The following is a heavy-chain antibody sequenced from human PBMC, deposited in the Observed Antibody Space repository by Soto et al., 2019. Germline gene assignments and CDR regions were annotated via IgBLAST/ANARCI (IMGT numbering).Heavy chain of an antibody. CDR1: GFTFNKYS. CDR3: ARDLMPNDRGLGDLAY. J-gene: IGHJ4*02. D-gene: IGHD3-22*01. CDR2: ITSKTGDQ. V-gene: IGHV3-21*02. Sequence: EVRLVESGGGLVKPGGSLRLSCAASGFTFNKYSMNWVRQAPGKGLEWVSSITSKTGDQYYADSVKGRFIISRDNTNNPLSLQVTSLRDEDTAVYYCARDLMPNDRGLGDLAYWGQGTLVTVSS.